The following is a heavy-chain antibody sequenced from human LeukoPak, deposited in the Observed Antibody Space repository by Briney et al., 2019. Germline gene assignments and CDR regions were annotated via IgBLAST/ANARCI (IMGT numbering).Heavy chain of an antibody. D-gene: IGHD1-26*01. CDR2: IYYSGST. V-gene: IGHV4-39*01. J-gene: IGHJ4*02. CDR3: ARHGRSVGTGDY. Sequence: PSETLSLTCTVSGGSSSSSSYYWGWIRQPPGKGLEWIGSIYYSGSTYYNPSLKSRVTIPVDTSKNQFSLKLSSVTAADTAVYYCARHGRSVGTGDYWGQGTLVTVSS. CDR1: GGSSSSSSYY.